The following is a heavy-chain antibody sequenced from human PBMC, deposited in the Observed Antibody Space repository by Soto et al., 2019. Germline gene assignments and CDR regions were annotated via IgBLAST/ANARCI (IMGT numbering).Heavy chain of an antibody. Sequence: QLQLQESGPGLVKPSETLSLTCTVSGGSISSSSYYWGWIRQPPGKGLEWIGSIYYSGSTYYNPSLKSRVTISVDTSKNQFSLKLSSVTAADTAVYYCARHIKAARLRGIDYWGQGTLVTVSS. J-gene: IGHJ4*02. CDR3: ARHIKAARLRGIDY. CDR2: IYYSGST. CDR1: GGSISSSSYY. D-gene: IGHD6-6*01. V-gene: IGHV4-39*01.